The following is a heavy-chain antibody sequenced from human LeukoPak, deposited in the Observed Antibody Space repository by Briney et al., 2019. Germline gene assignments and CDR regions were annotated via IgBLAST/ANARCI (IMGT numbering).Heavy chain of an antibody. J-gene: IGHJ6*02. V-gene: IGHV3-72*01. D-gene: IGHD6-19*01. CDR1: GFTSSDYY. Sequence: GGSLRLSCAASGFTSSDYYMDWLRQAPGKGLEGVGRSRDKSYKYITEYAASVKGRFTISRSDSTNSLYLQMNSLKTEDSAVYYCTRGARAVAGKANYHAMDVWGQGTTVTVSS. CDR2: SRDKSYKYIT. CDR3: TRGARAVAGKANYHAMDV.